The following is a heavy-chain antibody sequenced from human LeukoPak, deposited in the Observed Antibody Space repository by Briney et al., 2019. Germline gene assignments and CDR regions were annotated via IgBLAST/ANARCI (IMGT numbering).Heavy chain of an antibody. CDR3: ARRNVVVPAIHTGYYYYYYMDV. CDR1: GGSISSGDYH. CDR2: IYYSGST. J-gene: IGHJ6*03. V-gene: IGHV4-30-4*08. D-gene: IGHD2-2*01. Sequence: PSETLSLTCTVSGGSISSGDYHWSWIRQPPGKGLEWIGYIYYSGSTYYNPSLKSRVTISVDTSKNQFSLKLSSVTAADTAVYYCARRNVVVPAIHTGYYYYYYMDVWGKGTTVTVSS.